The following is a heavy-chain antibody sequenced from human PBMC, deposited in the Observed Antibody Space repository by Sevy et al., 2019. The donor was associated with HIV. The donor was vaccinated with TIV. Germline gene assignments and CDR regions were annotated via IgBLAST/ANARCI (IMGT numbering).Heavy chain of an antibody. D-gene: IGHD2-2*01. J-gene: IGHJ4*02. CDR3: TTEVDDCSSTSCYDLAVDY. CDR1: GFTFSNAW. Sequence: GGSLRLSCAASGFTFSNAWMSWVRQAPGKGLEWVGRIKSKTDGGTTDNAAPVKGRFTISRDDSKNTLYLQMNSLKTEDTAVYYCTTEVDDCSSTSCYDLAVDYWGQGTLVTVSS. CDR2: IKSKTDGGTT. V-gene: IGHV3-15*01.